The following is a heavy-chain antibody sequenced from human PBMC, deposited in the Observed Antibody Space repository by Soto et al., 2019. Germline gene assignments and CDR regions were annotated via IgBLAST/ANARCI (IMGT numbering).Heavy chain of an antibody. V-gene: IGHV3-30-3*01. CDR2: ISYDGSNK. D-gene: IGHD6-13*01. CDR3: ARDQRGAAAGNFDY. J-gene: IGHJ4*02. CDR1: GFTFSSYA. Sequence: GESLKISCAASGFTFSSYAMHWVRQAPGKGLEWVAVISYDGSNKYYADSVKGRFTISRDNSKNTLYLQMNSLRAEDTAVYYCARDQRGAAAGNFDYWGQGTLVTVSS.